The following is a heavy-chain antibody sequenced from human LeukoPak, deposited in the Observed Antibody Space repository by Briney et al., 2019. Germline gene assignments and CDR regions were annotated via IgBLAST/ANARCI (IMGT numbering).Heavy chain of an antibody. CDR3: ARAPNYSLYNWFDP. CDR1: GGSISSGGYY. J-gene: IGHJ5*02. Sequence: SETLSLTCTVSGGSISSGGYYWSWIRQHPGKGLEWIGYIYYSGSTYYNPSLKSRVTISVDTSKNQFSLKLSSVTAADTAVYYCARAPNYSLYNWFDPWGQGTLVTVSS. D-gene: IGHD2-15*01. CDR2: IYYSGST. V-gene: IGHV4-31*03.